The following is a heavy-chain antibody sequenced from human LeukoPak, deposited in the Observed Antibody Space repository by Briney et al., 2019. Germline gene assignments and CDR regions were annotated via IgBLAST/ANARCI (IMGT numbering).Heavy chain of an antibody. CDR2: IYYSGST. D-gene: IGHD2-2*01. V-gene: IGHV4-4*07. J-gene: IGHJ4*02. Sequence: PSETLSLTCTVSGGSISSYFWSWIRQPAGKGLEWIGRIYYSGSTNYNPSLKSRVTMSVDTSKNQFSLKLSSVTAADTAVYYCARGDCSSNSCSFDYWGQGTLVTVSS. CDR1: GGSISSYF. CDR3: ARGDCSSNSCSFDY.